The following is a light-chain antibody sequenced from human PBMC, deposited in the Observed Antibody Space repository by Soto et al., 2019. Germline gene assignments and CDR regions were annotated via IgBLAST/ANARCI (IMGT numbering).Light chain of an antibody. CDR3: CSYAGSSTYV. Sequence: QYVLTQPASVSGSPGQSITISCTGTSSDVGSYNLVSWYQQHPGKAPKLMIYEGSKRPSGVSNRFSGSKSGNTASLTISGLQAEDEADYYCCSYAGSSTYVLGTGTKLTVL. CDR2: EGS. CDR1: SSDVGSYNL. J-gene: IGLJ1*01. V-gene: IGLV2-23*01.